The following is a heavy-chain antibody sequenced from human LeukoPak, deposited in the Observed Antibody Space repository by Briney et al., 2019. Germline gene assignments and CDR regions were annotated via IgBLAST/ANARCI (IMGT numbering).Heavy chain of an antibody. J-gene: IGHJ6*03. CDR1: GFTFNSYG. V-gene: IGHV1-18*01. Sequence: ASVKSYCKVSGFTFNSYGISWGRQAPGQGLEWRGWVSAYNGNTNDAQKLQGRVTMTTDTSTSTAYMELRSLRSDDTAVYYCARGSDIARDYYYYYMDVWGKGTTVTVSS. CDR2: VSAYNGNT. CDR3: ARGSDIARDYYYYYMDV. D-gene: IGHD2-21*02.